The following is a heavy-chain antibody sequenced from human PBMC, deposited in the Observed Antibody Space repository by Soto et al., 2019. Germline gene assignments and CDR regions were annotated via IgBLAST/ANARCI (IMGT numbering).Heavy chain of an antibody. Sequence: EVQLVESGGGLVQPGGSLRLSCAASGFTFSSYWMHWVRQAPGKGLVWVSRIKSDGSGTSYGDSVKGRHTISRDNAKNTLYLKMNSLRTEDTAVYYCARGDGDYYDGNGYLGRHWGQGTLVTVSP. V-gene: IGHV3-74*01. D-gene: IGHD3-22*01. CDR2: IKSDGSGT. CDR1: GFTFSSYW. CDR3: ARGDGDYYDGNGYLGRH. J-gene: IGHJ4*02.